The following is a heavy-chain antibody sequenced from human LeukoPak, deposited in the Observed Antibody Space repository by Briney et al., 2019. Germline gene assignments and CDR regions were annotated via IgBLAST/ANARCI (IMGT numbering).Heavy chain of an antibody. CDR1: GFIFSSYW. Sequence: GSLRLSCAASGFIFSSYWMTWVRQAPGKGLEWVANIKQDGSEKYYVDSVKGRFTISRDNAKNSLYLEMNSLRAEDTAVYYCAREYSGYDRFDYWGQGTLVTVSS. J-gene: IGHJ4*02. CDR3: AREYSGYDRFDY. D-gene: IGHD5-12*01. CDR2: IKQDGSEK. V-gene: IGHV3-7*05.